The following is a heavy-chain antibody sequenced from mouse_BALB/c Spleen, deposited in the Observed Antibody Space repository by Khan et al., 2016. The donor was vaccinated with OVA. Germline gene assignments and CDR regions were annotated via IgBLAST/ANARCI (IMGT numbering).Heavy chain of an antibody. D-gene: IGHD4-1*01. Sequence: VQLQQSGPELVEPGASVKMSCKAPGYTFTNYVIHWVKQKPGQGLEWIGYINPDNAGTRYNEKFKGKATLTSDISSTSAYMELLSLTSEDSAVYYCAREASSWDFSFPYWGQGTLVTVSA. CDR3: AREASSWDFSFPY. CDR1: GYTFTNYV. J-gene: IGHJ3*01. V-gene: IGHV1S136*01. CDR2: INPDNAGT.